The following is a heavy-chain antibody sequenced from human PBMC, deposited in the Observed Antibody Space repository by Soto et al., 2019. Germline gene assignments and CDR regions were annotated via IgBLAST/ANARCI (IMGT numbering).Heavy chain of an antibody. J-gene: IGHJ6*02. CDR2: ISAYNGNT. V-gene: IGHV1-18*01. CDR1: GYTFTSYG. Sequence: ASVKVSCKASGYTFTSYGISWVRQAPGQGLEWMGWISAYNGNTNYAQKLQSRVTMTTDTSTSTAYMELRSLRSEDTAVYYCACGYSGYDINYYYYGMDVWGQGTTVTVSS. CDR3: ACGYSGYDINYYYYGMDV. D-gene: IGHD5-12*01.